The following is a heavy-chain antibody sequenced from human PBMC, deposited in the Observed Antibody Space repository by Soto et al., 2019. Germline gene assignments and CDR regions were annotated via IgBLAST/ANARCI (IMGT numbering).Heavy chain of an antibody. V-gene: IGHV3-48*03. D-gene: IGHD3-22*01. Sequence: PGGSLRLSCAASGFTFSSYEMNWVRQAPGKGLEWVSYISSSGSTIYYADSVKGRFTISRDNAKNSLYLQMNSLRAEDTAVYYCARDYYDSSGYPTMDVWGQGTTVTV. CDR3: ARDYYDSSGYPTMDV. CDR2: ISSSGSTI. CDR1: GFTFSSYE. J-gene: IGHJ6*02.